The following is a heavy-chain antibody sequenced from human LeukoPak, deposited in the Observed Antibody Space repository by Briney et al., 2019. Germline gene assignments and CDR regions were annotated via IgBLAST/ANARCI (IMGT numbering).Heavy chain of an antibody. V-gene: IGHV3-23*01. CDR1: GFTFSSYA. Sequence: GGSLRLSCAASGFTFSSYAMSWVRQAPGKGLEWVSAISGSGGSTYYADSVKGRFTIFRDNSKNTLYLQMNSLRAEDTAVYYCAKVRYSSSWYFDYWGQGTLVTVSS. CDR2: ISGSGGST. CDR3: AKVRYSSSWYFDY. D-gene: IGHD6-13*01. J-gene: IGHJ4*02.